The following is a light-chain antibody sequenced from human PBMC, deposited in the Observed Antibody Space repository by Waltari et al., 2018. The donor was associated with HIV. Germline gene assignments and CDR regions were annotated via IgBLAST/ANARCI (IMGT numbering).Light chain of an antibody. J-gene: IGKJ4*01. Sequence: EIILSQSPLSLPATPGEPASISCRSNQSLLHSNGYNYLDWYLQRPGQPPRLLISVGSDRASGVPDRFSGSGSGTDFTLTISSLQSGDFAIYYCQQYNNWLTFGGGTKVEIK. V-gene: IGKV2-28*01. CDR3: QQYNNWLT. CDR1: QSLLHSNGYNY. CDR2: VGS.